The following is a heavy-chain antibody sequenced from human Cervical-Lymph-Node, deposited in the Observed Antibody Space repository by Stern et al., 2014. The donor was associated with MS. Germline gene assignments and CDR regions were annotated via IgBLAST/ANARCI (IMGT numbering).Heavy chain of an antibody. Sequence: QMQLVQSGAEVKKPGSSVKVSCKASGGTFSSYAISWVRQAPGQGLEWMGGIIPIFGTANYAQKFQGRVTITADESTSTAYMELSSLRSEDTAVYYCARDKRGYSYGPYYYYYGMDVWGQGTTVTVSS. D-gene: IGHD5-18*01. CDR1: GGTFSSYA. CDR2: IIPIFGTA. CDR3: ARDKRGYSYGPYYYYYGMDV. V-gene: IGHV1-69*01. J-gene: IGHJ6*02.